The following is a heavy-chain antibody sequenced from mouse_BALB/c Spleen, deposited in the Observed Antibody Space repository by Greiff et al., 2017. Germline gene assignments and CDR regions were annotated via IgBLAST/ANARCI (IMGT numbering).Heavy chain of an antibody. CDR1: GYTFTSYW. CDR2: IYPGDGDT. Sequence: VQLQQSGAELARPGASEKLSCKASGYTFTSYWMQWVKQRPGQGLEWIGAIYPGDGDTRYTQKFKGKATLTADKSSSTAYMQLSSLASEDSAVYYCARFYDYDGYAMDYWGQGTSVTVSS. V-gene: IGHV1-87*01. CDR3: ARFYDYDGYAMDY. D-gene: IGHD2-4*01. J-gene: IGHJ4*01.